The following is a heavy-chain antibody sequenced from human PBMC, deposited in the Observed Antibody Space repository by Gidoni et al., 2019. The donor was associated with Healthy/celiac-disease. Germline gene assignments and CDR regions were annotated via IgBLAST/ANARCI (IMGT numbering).Heavy chain of an antibody. V-gene: IGHV3-13*01. CDR1: GFTFSSYD. CDR2: IGTAGDT. Sequence: EVQLVESVGGLVQPGGSLRLSCAASGFTFSSYDMPWVRQATGKGLEWVSAIGTAGDTYYPGSVKGRFTISRENAKNSLYLQMNSLRAGDTAVYYCARAYRGDSSGYYSDAFDIWGQGTMVTVSS. J-gene: IGHJ3*02. CDR3: ARAYRGDSSGYYSDAFDI. D-gene: IGHD3-22*01.